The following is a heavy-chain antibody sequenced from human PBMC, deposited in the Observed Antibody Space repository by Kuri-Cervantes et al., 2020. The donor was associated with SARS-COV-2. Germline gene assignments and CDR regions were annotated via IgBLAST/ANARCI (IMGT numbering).Heavy chain of an antibody. D-gene: IGHD1-26*01. CDR3: ARPYSGSYLTHIDY. V-gene: IGHV3-30*03. J-gene: IGHJ4*02. Sequence: LSLTCAASGFTFDRFGMHWVRQAPGKGLEWVAVISYDGSNKYYADSVKGRFTISRDNSKNTLYLQMNSLRAEDTAVYYCARPYSGSYLTHIDYWGQGTLVTVSS. CDR1: GFTFDRFG. CDR2: ISYDGSNK.